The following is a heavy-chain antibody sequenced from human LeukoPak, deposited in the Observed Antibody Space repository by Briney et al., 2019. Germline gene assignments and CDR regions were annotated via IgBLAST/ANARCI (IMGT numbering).Heavy chain of an antibody. D-gene: IGHD4-23*01. CDR1: GGSFSGYY. Sequence: SETLSLTCAVYGGSFSGYYWSWIRQPPGKGLEWIGEINHSGSTNYNPSLKSRVTISVDTSKNQFSLKLSSVTAADTAVYSCARQRGYGGRDFDYWGQGTLVTVSS. J-gene: IGHJ4*02. CDR3: ARQRGYGGRDFDY. V-gene: IGHV4-34*01. CDR2: INHSGST.